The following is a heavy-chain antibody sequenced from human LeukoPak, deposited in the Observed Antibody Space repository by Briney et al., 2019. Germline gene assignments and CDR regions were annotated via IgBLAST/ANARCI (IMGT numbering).Heavy chain of an antibody. CDR1: GFNFATYW. CDR2: IYAGDSDT. CDR3: ARRLKDYGRRYYFDY. D-gene: IGHD4-17*01. Sequence: GESLKISCQGSGFNFATYWIGWVRQMPGKGLEWMGIIYAGDSDTRYSPSFRGQVTISADKSISTAYLQWSSLKASNTALYYCARRLKDYGRRYYFDYWGQGTLVTVSS. V-gene: IGHV5-51*01. J-gene: IGHJ4*02.